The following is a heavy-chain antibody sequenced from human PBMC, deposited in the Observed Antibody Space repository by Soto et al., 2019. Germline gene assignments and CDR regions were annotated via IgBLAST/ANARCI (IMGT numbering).Heavy chain of an antibody. V-gene: IGHV1-18*01. J-gene: IGHJ6*02. CDR1: GYTFTSYG. CDR2: ISGYNGNT. Sequence: ASVKVSCKASGYTFTSYGVSWVRQAPGQGLEWMGWISGYNGNTKYAQKVQGRVTMTTDTTTSTAYMELRSLRSDDTAVYYCARDHYGDYSFDYYGMDVWGRGTTVTVSS. D-gene: IGHD4-17*01. CDR3: ARDHYGDYSFDYYGMDV.